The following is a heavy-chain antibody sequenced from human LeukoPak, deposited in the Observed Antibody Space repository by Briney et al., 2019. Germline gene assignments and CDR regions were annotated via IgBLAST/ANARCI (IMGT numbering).Heavy chain of an antibody. CDR3: ARGGYSGYDSAFDY. D-gene: IGHD5-12*01. CDR2: ISYDGSNK. J-gene: IGHJ4*02. CDR1: GFTFSSYG. V-gene: IGHV3-30*03. Sequence: PGGSLRLSCAASGFTFSSYGMHWVRQAPGKGLEWVAVISYDGSNKYYADSVKGRFTISRDNSKNTLYLQMNSLRAEDTAVYYCARGGYSGYDSAFDYWGQGTLVTVSS.